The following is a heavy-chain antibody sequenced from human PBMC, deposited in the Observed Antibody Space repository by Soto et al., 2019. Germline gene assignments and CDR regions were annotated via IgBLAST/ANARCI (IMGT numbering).Heavy chain of an antibody. Sequence: QVQLQESGPGLVKPSETLSLTCTVSGGSISSYYWSWIRQPPGKGLEWIGYIYYSGTTSYNPSLKIRVTISLDTSKNQFSLKLSSVTAADTAVYYCARGLPDSRSDHWGPGSLVTVSS. J-gene: IGHJ4*02. CDR2: IYYSGTT. D-gene: IGHD1-26*01. V-gene: IGHV4-59*01. CDR3: ARGLPDSRSDH. CDR1: GGSISSYY.